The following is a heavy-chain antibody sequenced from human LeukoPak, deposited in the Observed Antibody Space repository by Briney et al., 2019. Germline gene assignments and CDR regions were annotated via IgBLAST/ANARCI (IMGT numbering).Heavy chain of an antibody. CDR2: MRYDGSNK. CDR1: GFTFSSYG. Sequence: PGGSLRLSCAASGFTFSSYGMHWVRQAPGKGLEWVAFMRYDGSNKYYADSVKGRFTISRDNSKNTLYLQMNSLRAEDTAVYYCAKDLEERITMIVVVIDYWGQGTLVTVSS. J-gene: IGHJ4*02. D-gene: IGHD3-22*01. CDR3: AKDLEERITMIVVVIDY. V-gene: IGHV3-30*02.